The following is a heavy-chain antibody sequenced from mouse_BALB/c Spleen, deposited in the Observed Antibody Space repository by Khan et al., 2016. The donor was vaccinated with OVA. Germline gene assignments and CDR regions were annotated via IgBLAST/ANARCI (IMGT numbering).Heavy chain of an antibody. J-gene: IGHJ4*01. CDR2: ISSSGST. CDR3: ARDGSRYNYAMDY. D-gene: IGHD2-3*01. V-gene: IGHV3-2*02. Sequence: EVELVESGPGLVKPSQSLSLTCTVTGYSITSDYAWNWIRQFPGNKLEWMGYISSSGSTNYNPALKSRISITRDTSKNQFFLQLNSVTTEDTATYYCARDGSRYNYAMDYWGQRTSVTVSS. CDR1: GYSITSDYA.